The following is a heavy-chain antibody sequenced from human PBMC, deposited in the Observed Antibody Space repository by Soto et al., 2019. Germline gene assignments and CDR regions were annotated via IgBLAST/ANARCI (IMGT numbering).Heavy chain of an antibody. CDR1: GGSMVSRSYC. CDR2: MYHSGST. V-gene: IGHV4-30-2*01. CDR3: VRVPDS. Sequence: SETLSLTSTVSGGSMVSRSYCWGWIRQPPGKGLEWIGYMYHSGSTYYNPSLNSRVTISIDRSKNQFSLKRSFVRAAETAVYYCVRVPDSWGQGSLVTVSS. D-gene: IGHD2-2*01. J-gene: IGHJ4*02.